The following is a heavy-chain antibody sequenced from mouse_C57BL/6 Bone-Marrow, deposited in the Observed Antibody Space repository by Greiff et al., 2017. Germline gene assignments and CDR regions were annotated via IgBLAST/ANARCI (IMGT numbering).Heavy chain of an antibody. J-gene: IGHJ2*01. Sequence: VQLQQSGPELVKPGASVKISCKASGYAFSSSWMNWVKQRSGKGLEWIGRIYPGDGDTNYNGKFKGKATLTADKSSSTAYMQLSSLTSEDSAVYFCASPNWYGFDYWGQGTTLTVSS. D-gene: IGHD4-1*01. CDR1: GYAFSSSW. CDR3: ASPNWYGFDY. V-gene: IGHV1-82*01. CDR2: IYPGDGDT.